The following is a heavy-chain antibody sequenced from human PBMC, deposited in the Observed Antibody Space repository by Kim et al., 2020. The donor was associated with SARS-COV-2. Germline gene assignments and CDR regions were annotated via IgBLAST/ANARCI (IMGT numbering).Heavy chain of an antibody. CDR3: AKGGAYCGGDCYLYAEYFQH. J-gene: IGHJ1*01. CDR1: GFTFSSYG. Sequence: GGSLRLSCEASGFTFSSYGMHWVRQAPGKGLEWVAVISYDGSNKYYADSVKGRFTISRDNSKNTLYLQMNSLRAEDTAVYYCAKGGAYCGGDCYLYAEYFQHWGQGTLDTVSS. D-gene: IGHD2-21*02. V-gene: IGHV3-30*18. CDR2: ISYDGSNK.